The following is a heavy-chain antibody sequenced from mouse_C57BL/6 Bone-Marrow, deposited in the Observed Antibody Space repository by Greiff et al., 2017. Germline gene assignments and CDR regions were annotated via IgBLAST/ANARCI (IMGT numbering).Heavy chain of an antibody. J-gene: IGHJ2*01. Sequence: VHVKQSGAELVKPGASVKLSSTASGFNIKDYYIHWVKQRTEQGLEWIGRIDPEDGETKYAPKFQDKATITADTSSNTAYLQLSSLTSEDTAVYYCTRSLIYYGTNYWGQGTTLTVSS. CDR2: IDPEDGET. CDR3: TRSLIYYGTNY. D-gene: IGHD1-1*01. CDR1: GFNIKDYY. V-gene: IGHV14-2*01.